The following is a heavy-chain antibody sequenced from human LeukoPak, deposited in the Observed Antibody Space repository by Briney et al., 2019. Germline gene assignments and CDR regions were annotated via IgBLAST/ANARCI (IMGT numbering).Heavy chain of an antibody. D-gene: IGHD3-10*01. CDR1: GFTFDDYA. V-gene: IGHV3-9*03. Sequence: GGSLRLSCAASGFTFDDYAMHWVRQAPGKGLEWVSGISWNSGAIAYADSVKGRFTISRDNAKNSLYLQMNSLRAEDMALYYCAKGPYGSGSYFFDYWGQGTLVIVSS. J-gene: IGHJ4*02. CDR3: AKGPYGSGSYFFDY. CDR2: ISWNSGAI.